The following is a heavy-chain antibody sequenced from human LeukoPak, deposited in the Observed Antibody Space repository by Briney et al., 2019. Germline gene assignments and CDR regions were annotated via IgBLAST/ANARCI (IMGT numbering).Heavy chain of an antibody. CDR3: ARAPYDILTGYSLNWFDP. V-gene: IGHV1-3*01. D-gene: IGHD3-9*01. CDR1: GYTFTTYA. J-gene: IGHJ5*02. CDR2: INGDNGNT. Sequence: ASVKVSWKASGYTFTTYAMYWVRQAPGQRLEWMGWINGDNGNTKYSQKFQGRVTITRDTSAYTGYMELRGLSSADTAVYFCARAPYDILTGYSLNWFDPWGQGTLVTVSS.